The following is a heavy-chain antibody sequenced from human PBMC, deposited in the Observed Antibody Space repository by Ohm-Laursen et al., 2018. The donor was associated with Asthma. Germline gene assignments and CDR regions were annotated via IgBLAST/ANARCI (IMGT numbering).Heavy chain of an antibody. D-gene: IGHD4-11*01. CDR1: GFTFSSYG. CDR2: ISYDGSNK. CDR3: AKKADYLRAPLRFDP. J-gene: IGHJ5*02. Sequence: SLRLSCTASGFTFSSYGMHWVRQAPGKGLEWVAVISYDGSNKYYADSVKGRFTISRDNSKNTLYLQMNSLRAEDTAVYYCAKKADYLRAPLRFDPWGQGTLVTASS. V-gene: IGHV3-30*18.